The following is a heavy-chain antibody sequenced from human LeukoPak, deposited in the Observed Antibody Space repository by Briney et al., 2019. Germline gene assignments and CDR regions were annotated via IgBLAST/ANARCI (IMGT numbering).Heavy chain of an antibody. CDR2: SSSSTSYR. V-gene: IGHV3-21*01. J-gene: IGHJ4*02. Sequence: GGSLRLSCAASGFTFSSYSMNWVRQAPGKGLEWVSSSSSSTSYRYYADSAKRRFTISRDNAKNTLYLQMNSLRAEDTAVYYCARGWGSSSSAHWGQGTLATVSS. CDR1: GFTFSSYS. CDR3: ARGWGSSSSAH. D-gene: IGHD6-6*01.